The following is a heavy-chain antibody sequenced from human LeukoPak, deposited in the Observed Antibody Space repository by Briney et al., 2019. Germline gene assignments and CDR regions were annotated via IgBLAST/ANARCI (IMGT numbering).Heavy chain of an antibody. CDR2: IYHRRST. J-gene: IGHJ4*02. CDR1: GGSISRGGYA. CDR3: ARDSYGSGHDY. V-gene: IGHV4-30-2*01. D-gene: IGHD3-10*01. Sequence: SETRSLTWAVAGGSISRGGYAWSWILQPPGKGLEVIRYIYHRRSTYYTPSLKSRVTISVDRSKNQFSLKLSSVTAADTAVYYCARDSYGSGHDYWGQGTLVTVSS.